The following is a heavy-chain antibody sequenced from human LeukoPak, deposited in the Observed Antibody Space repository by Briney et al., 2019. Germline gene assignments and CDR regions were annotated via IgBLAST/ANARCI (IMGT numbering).Heavy chain of an antibody. CDR2: ISSSSSTI. J-gene: IGHJ4*02. CDR1: GFTFSSYS. Sequence: GGSLRLSCAASGFTFSSYSMNWVRQAPGKGLEWVSYISSSSSTIYYADSVKGRFTISRDNAKNSLYPQMNSLRDEDTAVYYCTRAPFDSWGQGTLVTVSS. V-gene: IGHV3-48*02. CDR3: TRAPFDS.